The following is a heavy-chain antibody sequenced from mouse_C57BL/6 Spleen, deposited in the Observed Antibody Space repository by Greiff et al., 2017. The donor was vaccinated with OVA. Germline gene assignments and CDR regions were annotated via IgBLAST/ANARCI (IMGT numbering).Heavy chain of an antibody. V-gene: IGHV10-1*01. Sequence: EVKLQESGGGLVQPKGSLKLSCAASGFSFNTYAMNWVRQAPGKGLEWVARIRSKSNNYATYYADSVKDRFTISRDDSESMLYLQMNNLKTEDTAMYYCVSSDGSYAMDYWGQGTSVTVSS. D-gene: IGHD2-3*01. CDR3: VSSDGSYAMDY. CDR1: GFSFNTYA. CDR2: IRSKSNNYAT. J-gene: IGHJ4*01.